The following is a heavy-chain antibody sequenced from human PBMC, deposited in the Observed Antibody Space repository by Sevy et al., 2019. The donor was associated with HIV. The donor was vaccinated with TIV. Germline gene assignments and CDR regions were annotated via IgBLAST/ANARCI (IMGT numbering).Heavy chain of an antibody. V-gene: IGHV3-21*01. J-gene: IGHJ4*02. Sequence: GGSLRLSCAASGFTFSSYDMHWVRQAPGKGLKWVSSITGSGYISNADSVKGRFTISRDDAKNSLYLQMNSLRVEATAMYYCARLSSCGGACYILDYWGQGTLVTVSS. D-gene: IGHD2-21*02. CDR1: GFTFSSYD. CDR2: ITGSGYI. CDR3: ARLSSCGGACYILDY.